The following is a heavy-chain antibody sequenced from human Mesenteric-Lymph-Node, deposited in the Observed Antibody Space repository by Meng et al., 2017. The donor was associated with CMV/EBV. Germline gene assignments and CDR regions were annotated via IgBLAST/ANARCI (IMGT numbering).Heavy chain of an antibody. CDR2: INPNSGGT. CDR3: ARDRDSSGSIYFDY. CDR1: GYTFTGYY. V-gene: IGHV1-2*02. D-gene: IGHD6-19*01. Sequence: ASVKVSCKASGYTFTGYYMHWVRQAPGQGLEWMGWINPNSGGTNYAQKFQGRVTITADKSTSTAYMELSSLRSEDTAVYYCARDRDSSGSIYFDYWGQGTLVTVSS. J-gene: IGHJ4*02.